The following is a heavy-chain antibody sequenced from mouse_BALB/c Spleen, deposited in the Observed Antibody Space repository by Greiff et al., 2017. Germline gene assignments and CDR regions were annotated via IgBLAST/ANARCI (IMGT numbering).Heavy chain of an antibody. V-gene: IGHV1-18*01. J-gene: IGHJ2*01. Sequence: VQLQQSGPELVKPGASVKIPCKASGYTFTDYNMDWVKQSHGKSLEWIGDINPNNGGTIYNQKFKGKATLTVDKSSSTAYMELRSLTSEDTAVYYCARRGITTVVGPDYWGQGTTLTVSS. CDR3: ARRGITTVVGPDY. CDR2: INPNNGGT. D-gene: IGHD1-1*01. CDR1: GYTFTDYN.